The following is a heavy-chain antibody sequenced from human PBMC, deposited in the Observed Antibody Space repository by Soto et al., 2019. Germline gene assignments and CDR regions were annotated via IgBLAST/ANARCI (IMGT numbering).Heavy chain of an antibody. CDR1: GFTFSNAW. CDR2: IKSKTDGGTT. CDR3: TTAFLWFGELL. Sequence: EVQLVESGGGLVKPGGSLRLSCAASGFTFSNAWMSWVRQAPGKGLEWVGRIKSKTDGGTTDYAAPVKGRFTISRDDSKNTLYLQMNSLKTEDAAVYYCTTAFLWFGELLWGQGTLVTVSS. D-gene: IGHD3-10*01. J-gene: IGHJ4*02. V-gene: IGHV3-15*01.